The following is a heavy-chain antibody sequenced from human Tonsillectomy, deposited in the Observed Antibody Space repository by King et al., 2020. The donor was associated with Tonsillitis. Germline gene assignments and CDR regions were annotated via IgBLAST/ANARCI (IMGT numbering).Heavy chain of an antibody. D-gene: IGHD6-6*01. CDR2: IYSNGSA. V-gene: IGHV3-66*01. CDR1: GLTVSTNY. Sequence: VQLVESGGGLVQPGESLTLSCVTSGLTVSTNYLTWVRQAPGKGLEWVSIIYSNGSAYYADFVKGRFTFSRDNSKNRLSLQMNSLRAEDTAVYYCAREYSRSSGFGLDVWGQGTTVTVSS. J-gene: IGHJ6*02. CDR3: AREYSRSSGFGLDV.